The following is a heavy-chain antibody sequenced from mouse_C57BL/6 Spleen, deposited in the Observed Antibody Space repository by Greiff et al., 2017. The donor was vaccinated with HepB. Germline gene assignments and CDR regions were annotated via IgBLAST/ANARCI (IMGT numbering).Heavy chain of an antibody. CDR1: GYTFTDYN. V-gene: IGHV1-18*01. Sequence: EVKLQESGPELVKPGASVKIPCKASGYTFTDYNMDWVKQSHGKSLEWIGDINPNNGGTIYNQKFKGKATLTVDKSSSTAYMELRSLTSEDTAVYYCARSRGSSYDWYFDVWGTGTTVTVSS. CDR3: ARSRGSSYDWYFDV. J-gene: IGHJ1*03. D-gene: IGHD1-1*01. CDR2: INPNNGGT.